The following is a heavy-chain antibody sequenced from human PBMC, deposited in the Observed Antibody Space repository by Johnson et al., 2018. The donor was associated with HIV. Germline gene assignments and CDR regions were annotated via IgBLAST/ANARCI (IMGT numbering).Heavy chain of an antibody. D-gene: IGHD5-24*01. CDR1: GFSFDDYG. CDR3: TKDFGGDGKLDAFDI. Sequence: VQLLESGGGLVHPGGSLRLSCAASGFSFDDYGMSWVRQAPGKGLEWVSGINWNGGNTDYKDSVRGRFTISRDNAKNSLSLQMNSLRLEDTALYYCTKDFGGDGKLDAFDIWGQGTMVTVSS. CDR2: INWNGGNT. J-gene: IGHJ3*02. V-gene: IGHV3-20*04.